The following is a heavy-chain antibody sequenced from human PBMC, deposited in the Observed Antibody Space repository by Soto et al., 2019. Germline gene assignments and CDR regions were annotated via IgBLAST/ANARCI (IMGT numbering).Heavy chain of an antibody. V-gene: IGHV4-59*01. CDR3: AREGRSGWYYFDY. CDR1: GGSISSYY. J-gene: IGHJ4*02. CDR2: IYYSGST. Sequence: SETLSLTCTVSGGSISSYYWSWIRQPPGKGLEWIGYIYYSGSTNYNPSLKSRVTISVDTSKNQFSLKLSSVTAADTAVYYCAREGRSGWYYFDYRAQGTLVTVSS. D-gene: IGHD6-19*01.